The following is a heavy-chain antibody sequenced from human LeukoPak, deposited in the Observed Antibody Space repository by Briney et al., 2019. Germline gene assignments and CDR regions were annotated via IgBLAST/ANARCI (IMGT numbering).Heavy chain of an antibody. CDR2: VYHSGSA. V-gene: IGHV4-34*01. CDR1: DGSFIGDY. Sequence: PSETLSLTCGVYDGSFIGDYWSWLRQSPGMGLEWIGQVYHSGSANYNPSLRSRVTISIDTSKKQFSLKLNSVTATDTAVYYCARHGGFYFDSWGQGTLVTVSS. CDR3: ARHGGFYFDS. D-gene: IGHD3-16*01. J-gene: IGHJ4*02.